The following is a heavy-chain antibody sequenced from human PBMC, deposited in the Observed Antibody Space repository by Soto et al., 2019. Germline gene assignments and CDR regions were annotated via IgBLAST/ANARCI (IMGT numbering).Heavy chain of an antibody. J-gene: IGHJ4*02. V-gene: IGHV3-23*01. CDR1: GFTFSSYA. Sequence: PGGSLRLSCEASGFTFSSYAMNWVRQAPGKGLEWVSGICGSGACTYYADSVRGRFTISRDNSKNTLYLQMNSLRAEDTAVYYCAKDRRRPVDIGDLDSWGQGTLVTVSS. CDR2: ICGSGACT. D-gene: IGHD5-12*01. CDR3: AKDRRRPVDIGDLDS.